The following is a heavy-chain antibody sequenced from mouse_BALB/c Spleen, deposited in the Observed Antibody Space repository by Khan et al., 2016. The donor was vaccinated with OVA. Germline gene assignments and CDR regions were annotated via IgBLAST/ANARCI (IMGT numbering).Heavy chain of an antibody. CDR2: ISDLAYTI. CDR3: ARGGGTAPFAY. Sequence: EVELVESGGGLVQPGGSRKLSCAASGFTFSDYGMAWVRQAPGKGPEWVAFISDLAYTIYYADTVTGRFTISRENAKNTLYLEMSSLRSEDTAIDYCARGGGTAPFAYWGRGTLVTVSA. CDR1: GFTFSDYG. J-gene: IGHJ3*01. V-gene: IGHV5-15*02. D-gene: IGHD1-2*01.